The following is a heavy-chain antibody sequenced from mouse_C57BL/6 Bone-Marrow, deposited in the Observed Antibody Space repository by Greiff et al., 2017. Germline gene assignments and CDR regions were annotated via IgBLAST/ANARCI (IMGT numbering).Heavy chain of an antibody. CDR3: AKRGGSDWYFEF. CDR2: IWGGGST. V-gene: IGHV2-4*01. CDR1: GFSLTSYG. J-gene: IGHJ1*03. Sequence: QVQLKESGPGLVQPSQCLSITCTVSGFSLTSYGVHWVRQPPGKGLEWLGVIWGGGSTDYNAAFISRLSISKDNSKSEVFFKMNSLQADDTAIYYCAKRGGSDWYFEFWGTGTTVTVSS.